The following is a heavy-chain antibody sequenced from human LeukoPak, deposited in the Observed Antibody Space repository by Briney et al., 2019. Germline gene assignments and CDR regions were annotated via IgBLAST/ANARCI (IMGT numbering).Heavy chain of an antibody. CDR2: IWYDGSNK. Sequence: GGSLRLSCAASGFTFSSYGMHWVRQAPGKGLEWVAVIWYDGSNKYYADSVKGRFTISRDNSKNTLYLQMNSLRAEDTAAYYCARGGVLNYYDSSGYLFPDYWGQGTLVTVSS. D-gene: IGHD3-22*01. V-gene: IGHV3-33*01. CDR3: ARGGVLNYYDSSGYLFPDY. CDR1: GFTFSSYG. J-gene: IGHJ4*02.